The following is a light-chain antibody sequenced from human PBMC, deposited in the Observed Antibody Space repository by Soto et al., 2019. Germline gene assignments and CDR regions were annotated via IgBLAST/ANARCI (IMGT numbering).Light chain of an antibody. V-gene: IGLV2-14*03. CDR2: DVS. CDR3: LSYTTSSTYV. Sequence: QSARTQPASVSGSPGQSIAISCTGTSGDIGGYNYVSWYQQHPGRAPKLMIYDVSNRPSGVSTRFSGSKSDNTASLTISGLQPEDEGDYYCLSYTTSSTYVFGTGTKVTVL. J-gene: IGLJ1*01. CDR1: SGDIGGYNY.